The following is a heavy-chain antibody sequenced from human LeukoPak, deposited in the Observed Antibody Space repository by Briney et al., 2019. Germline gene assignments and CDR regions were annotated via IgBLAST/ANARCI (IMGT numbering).Heavy chain of an antibody. CDR1: GGSISSGDFY. CDR3: ARHRTCDSTDP. CDR2: IRYTGST. Sequence: PSETLSLTCSVSGGSISSGDFYWGWIRQPPGKGLEWIGNIRYTGSTFYKSSLKSRLTISVDTSKNQFSLKLSSVAAADTAVYYCARHRTCDSTDPWGQGILVTVSS. J-gene: IGHJ5*02. D-gene: IGHD2/OR15-2a*01. V-gene: IGHV4-39*01.